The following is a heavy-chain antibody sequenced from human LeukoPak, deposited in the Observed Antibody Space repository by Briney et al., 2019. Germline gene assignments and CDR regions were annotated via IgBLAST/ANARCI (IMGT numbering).Heavy chain of an antibody. Sequence: GGSLRLSCAASGFTFSSYLMHWVRQAPGKGLVWVSRIKSDGGSTDYADSVKGRFTISRDNAKSTLYLQMDSLRAEDTAVYYCARGTPGRNLDYWGQGTLVTVS. CDR1: GFTFSSYL. J-gene: IGHJ4*02. CDR2: IKSDGGST. CDR3: ARGTPGRNLDY. V-gene: IGHV3-74*01.